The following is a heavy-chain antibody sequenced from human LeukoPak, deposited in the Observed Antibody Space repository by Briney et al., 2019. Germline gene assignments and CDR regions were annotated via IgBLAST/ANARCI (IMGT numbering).Heavy chain of an antibody. V-gene: IGHV3-48*01. CDR2: ISSSSSTI. J-gene: IGHJ3*02. D-gene: IGHD3-22*01. CDR3: ARDYYDSSGYPLDAFDI. CDR1: GFTFSSYG. Sequence: GGSLRLSCAASGFTFSSYGMHWVRQAPGKGLEWVSYISSSSSTIYYADSVKGRFTISRDNAKNSLYLQMNSLRAEDTAVYYCARDYYDSSGYPLDAFDIWGQGTMVTVSS.